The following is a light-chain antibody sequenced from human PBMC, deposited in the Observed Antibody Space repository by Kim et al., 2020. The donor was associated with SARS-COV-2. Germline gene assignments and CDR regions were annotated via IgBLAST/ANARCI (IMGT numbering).Light chain of an antibody. CDR3: QQRYNWPLT. J-gene: IGKJ4*01. CDR2: ETS. V-gene: IGKV3-11*01. Sequence: LSPGESAPPSSRASQSVGNSLAWFQQQPDQAPRLLIGETSSRATGIAARFSGSGSGKAFTLTISSLEHEDFAVYYCQQRYNWPLTFGGGTKVDIK. CDR1: QSVGNS.